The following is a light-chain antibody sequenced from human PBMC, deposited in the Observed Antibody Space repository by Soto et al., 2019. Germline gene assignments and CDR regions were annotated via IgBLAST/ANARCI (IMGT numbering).Light chain of an antibody. CDR3: SSYTSSTTYV. J-gene: IGLJ1*01. V-gene: IGLV2-14*01. CDR2: HVS. Sequence: QSVLTQPASVSGSPGQSITISCTGSSSDIGGYNYVSWYQQHPDKAPKLMIYHVSNRPSGISSRFSGSKSGNTASLTISGLQAEDEADYYCSSYTSSTTYVFGTGTNVTVL. CDR1: SSDIGGYNY.